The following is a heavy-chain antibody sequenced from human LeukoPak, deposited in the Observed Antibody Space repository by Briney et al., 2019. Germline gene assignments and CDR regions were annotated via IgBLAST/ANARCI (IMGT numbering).Heavy chain of an antibody. CDR3: AKKRVAVAGTHYFDY. D-gene: IGHD6-19*01. CDR1: GFTFSSYA. Sequence: GGSLRLSCAASGFTFSSYAMSRVRQAPGKGLEWVSGISGSGGSTYYADSVKGRFTISRDNSKNTLYLQMNSLRAEDTAVYYCAKKRVAVAGTHYFDYWGQGTLVTVSS. CDR2: ISGSGGST. J-gene: IGHJ4*02. V-gene: IGHV3-23*01.